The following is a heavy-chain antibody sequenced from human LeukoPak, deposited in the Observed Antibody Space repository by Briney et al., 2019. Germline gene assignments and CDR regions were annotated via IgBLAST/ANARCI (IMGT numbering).Heavy chain of an antibody. V-gene: IGHV4-61*02. D-gene: IGHD6-13*01. CDR1: GGSISSGSYY. CDR2: IYTSGST. CDR3: ARDLFSSSWYANDAFDI. Sequence: SQTLSLTCTVSGGSISSGSYYWSWIRQPAGKGLEWIGRIYTSGSTNYNPSLKSRVTISVDTSKNQFSLNLSSVTAADTAVYYCARDLFSSSWYANDAFDIWGQGTMVTVSS. J-gene: IGHJ3*02.